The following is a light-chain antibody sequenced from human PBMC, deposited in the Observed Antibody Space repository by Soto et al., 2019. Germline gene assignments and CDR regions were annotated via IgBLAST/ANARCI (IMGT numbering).Light chain of an antibody. CDR3: QQYDNLPPF. V-gene: IGKV1-33*01. CDR1: QDISNY. J-gene: IGKJ4*01. Sequence: DIQMTQSPSSLSASVGDRVTITCQASQDISNYLNWYQQKPGKAPKLLIYDASNLETRVPSRFSRSGSGTDFTFTISSLQPEDIATYYCQQYDNLPPFFGGGTKVEIK. CDR2: DAS.